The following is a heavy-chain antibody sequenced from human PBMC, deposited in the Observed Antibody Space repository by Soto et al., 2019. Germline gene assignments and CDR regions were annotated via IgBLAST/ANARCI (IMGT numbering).Heavy chain of an antibody. Sequence: QITLKESGPTLVRPTQTLTLTCTFSGFSLSTSRVGVGWIRQPPGKALEWLALVYWDDDHRYSPSLETRRTITKDTSKTQVVLTMTKLDPADTATYYCSREVYSSTYFDSWGQGTLVTVSS. V-gene: IGHV2-5*02. CDR3: SREVYSSTYFDS. CDR1: GFSLSTSRVG. D-gene: IGHD6-13*01. J-gene: IGHJ4*02. CDR2: VYWDDDH.